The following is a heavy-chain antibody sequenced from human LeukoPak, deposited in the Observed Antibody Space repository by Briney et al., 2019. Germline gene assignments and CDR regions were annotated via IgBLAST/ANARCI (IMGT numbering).Heavy chain of an antibody. CDR3: ARDRAAVAYWYFDL. CDR2: IYSGGST. D-gene: IGHD6-19*01. Sequence: GGSLRLSCAASGFTVSSNYMSWVRQAPGEGLEWVSVIYSGGSTYYADSVKGRFTISRDNSKNTLYLQMNSLRAEDTAVYYCARDRAAVAYWYFDLWGRGTLVTVSS. V-gene: IGHV3-53*01. CDR1: GFTVSSNY. J-gene: IGHJ2*01.